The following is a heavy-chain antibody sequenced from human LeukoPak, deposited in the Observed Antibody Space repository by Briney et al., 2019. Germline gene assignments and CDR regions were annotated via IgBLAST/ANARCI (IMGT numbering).Heavy chain of an antibody. D-gene: IGHD4-17*01. J-gene: IGHJ5*02. CDR2: ISGSGGST. Sequence: GGSLRLSCGASGFTFSSYAISWVRQAPGKGLEWVSAISGSGGSTYYADSVKGRFTISRDNSKNTLYLQMNSLRAEDTAVYYCAKDLRPVLFDPWGQGTLVTVSS. CDR3: AKDLRPVLFDP. V-gene: IGHV3-23*01. CDR1: GFTFSSYA.